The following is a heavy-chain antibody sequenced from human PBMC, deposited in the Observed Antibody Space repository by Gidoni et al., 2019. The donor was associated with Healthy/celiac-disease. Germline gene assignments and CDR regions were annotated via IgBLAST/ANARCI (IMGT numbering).Heavy chain of an antibody. J-gene: IGHJ5*02. CDR1: GDRVSSNSAA. V-gene: IGHV6-1*01. CDR3: AREKGAFDYKVWFDP. CDR2: TYYRSKWYN. Sequence: QVQLQQSGPGLVKPAQTRSLTGGIAGDRVSSNSAAWNWIRQSPSRGLEWLGRTYYRSKWYNAYAVSVKSRITINPATSKNQFSLQLNSVTPEDTAVYYCAREKGAFDYKVWFDPWGQGTLVTVSS. D-gene: IGHD4-4*01.